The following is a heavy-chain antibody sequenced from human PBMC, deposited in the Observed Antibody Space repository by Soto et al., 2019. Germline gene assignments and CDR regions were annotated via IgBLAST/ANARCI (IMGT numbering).Heavy chain of an antibody. V-gene: IGHV1-18*01. CDR2: ISAYNGNT. CDR3: ARDPKDIGYCSSTSCDDYYGMDV. Sequence: ASVKVSCKASGYTFTSYGISWVRQAPGQGLEWMGWISAYNGNTNYAQKLQGRVTMTTDTSTSTAYMELRSLRSDDTDVYYCARDPKDIGYCSSTSCDDYYGMDVWGQGTTVTVSS. D-gene: IGHD2-2*01. J-gene: IGHJ6*02. CDR1: GYTFTSYG.